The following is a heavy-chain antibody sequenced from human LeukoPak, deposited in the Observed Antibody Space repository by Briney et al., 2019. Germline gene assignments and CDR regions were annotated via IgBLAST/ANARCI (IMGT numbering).Heavy chain of an antibody. CDR2: IKADGSDK. J-gene: IGHJ4*02. D-gene: IGHD3-9*01. Sequence: GGSLRLSCAASGFTFSDYLMTLVRQAPGKGLERVADIKADGSDKYYVDSVKGRFTILRDNAKNSLYLQMNGLRAEDTAVYYCARDHLYYDISGPRFDCWGQGTRVTVSS. CDR3: ARDHLYYDISGPRFDC. CDR1: GFTFSDYL. V-gene: IGHV3-7*01.